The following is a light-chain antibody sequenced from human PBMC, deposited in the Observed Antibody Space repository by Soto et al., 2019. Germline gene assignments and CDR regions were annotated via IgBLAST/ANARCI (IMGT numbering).Light chain of an antibody. J-gene: IGLJ3*02. V-gene: IGLV4-60*02. CDR1: SGHSSYI. CDR2: LEGSGSY. Sequence: QLVLTQSSSASASLGSSVKLTCTLSSGHSSYIIAWHQQQPGKAPRYLMKLEGSGSYNMGSGVPDRFSGSSSGADRYLTSSHLQYEDEAEYDCETWDRNAQNGVFGGGTQLTVL. CDR3: ETWDRNAQNGV.